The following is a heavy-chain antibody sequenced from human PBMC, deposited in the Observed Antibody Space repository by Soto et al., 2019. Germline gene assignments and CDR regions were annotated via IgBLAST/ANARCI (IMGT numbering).Heavy chain of an antibody. CDR2: INHSGST. CDR3: ARVPMAARLIDY. Sequence: LSETLSLTCAVYGGSFSGYYWSWIRQPPGKGLEWIGEINHSGSTNYNPSLKSRVTIPVDTSKNQFSLKLSSVTAADTAVYYCARVPMAARLIDYWGQGTLVTVSS. V-gene: IGHV4-34*01. J-gene: IGHJ4*02. CDR1: GGSFSGYY. D-gene: IGHD6-6*01.